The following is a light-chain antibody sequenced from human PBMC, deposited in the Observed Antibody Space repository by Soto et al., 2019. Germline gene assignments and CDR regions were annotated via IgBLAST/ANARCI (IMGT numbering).Light chain of an antibody. J-gene: IGLJ3*02. CDR3: CSYAGSYTWV. CDR2: DVS. Sequence: HSALTQPRSVSGSPGQSVTISCTGTSSDVGGYNFVSWYQQHPGKAPKLMICDVSKRPSGVPDRFSGSKSGNTASLTISGLQAEDEADYYCCSYAGSYTWVFGGGTQLTVL. CDR1: SSDVGGYNF. V-gene: IGLV2-11*01.